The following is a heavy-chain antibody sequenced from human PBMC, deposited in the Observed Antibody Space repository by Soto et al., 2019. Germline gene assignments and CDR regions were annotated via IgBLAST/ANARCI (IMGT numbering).Heavy chain of an antibody. J-gene: IGHJ4*02. V-gene: IGHV3-33*01. CDR2: IWYDGTNK. Sequence: QVQLVESGGGVVQPGRSLRLSCAASGFTFSYYGMHWVRQAPGKGLEWVAVIWYDGTNKYYADSVKGRFTISRDNSKNTLYLLMNSLRAEDTAVYYCARSYSSIWYYFDYWGQGTLVTVSS. D-gene: IGHD6-13*01. CDR1: GFTFSYYG. CDR3: ARSYSSIWYYFDY.